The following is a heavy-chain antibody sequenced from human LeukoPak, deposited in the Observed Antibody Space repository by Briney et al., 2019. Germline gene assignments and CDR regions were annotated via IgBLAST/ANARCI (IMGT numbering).Heavy chain of an antibody. CDR3: ARGYCSGGSCYSYYYYNYMDV. CDR1: GDSISSGGYS. CDR2: IHDSGST. V-gene: IGHV4-30-4*07. J-gene: IGHJ6*03. D-gene: IGHD2-15*01. Sequence: SETLSLTCVVSGDSISSGGYSWSWIRQTPGKGLEWIAYIHDSGSTYNNPSLKTRLSISIDTSKNQFSLKLNSVSAADTAVYYCARGYCSGGSCYSYYYYNYMDVWGKGTTVTVSS.